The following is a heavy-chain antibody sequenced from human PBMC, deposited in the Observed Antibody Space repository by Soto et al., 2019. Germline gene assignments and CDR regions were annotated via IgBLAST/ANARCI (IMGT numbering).Heavy chain of an antibody. D-gene: IGHD3-10*01. J-gene: IGHJ4*02. CDR1: GGSFSGYY. CDR3: ARASVQSGSGTYEGGYYYFDY. V-gene: IGHV4-34*01. CDR2: ISYSGST. Sequence: PSETLSLTCAVSGGSFSGYYWAWIRQPPGKGLEWIGQISYSGSTNYNPSLKSRVFISVGTSNNQFSLELSSVTAADTAVYYCARASVQSGSGTYEGGYYYFDYWGQGTLVTVSS.